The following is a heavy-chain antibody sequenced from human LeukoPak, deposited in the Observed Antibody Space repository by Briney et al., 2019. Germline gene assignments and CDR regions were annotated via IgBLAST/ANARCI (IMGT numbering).Heavy chain of an antibody. V-gene: IGHV3-21*01. CDR1: GFTLSSYS. J-gene: IGHJ6*03. CDR2: ISSSSSYI. D-gene: IGHD3-22*01. Sequence: GGSLRLSCAASGFTLSSYSMNWVRQAPGKGLEWVSSISSSSSYIYYADSVKGRFTISRDNAKNSLYLQMNSLRAEDTAVYYCARAPYDSSTYYMDVWGKGTTVTVSS. CDR3: ARAPYDSSTYYMDV.